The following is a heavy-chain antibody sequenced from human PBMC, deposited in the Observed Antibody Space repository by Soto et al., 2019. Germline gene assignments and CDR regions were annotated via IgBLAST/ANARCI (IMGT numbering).Heavy chain of an antibody. V-gene: IGHV3-7*05. J-gene: IGHJ4*02. CDR3: ARGVTPAD. CDR1: GFTFSNFW. CDR2: IKEDGSAK. Sequence: GGSLRLSCAASGFTFSNFWMSWVRQAPGKGLEWVASIKEDGSAKNYLESVKGRFTISRDNANNSLYLQMNSLTADDSAIYFCARGVTPADWGQGTLVTVSS. D-gene: IGHD2-21*02.